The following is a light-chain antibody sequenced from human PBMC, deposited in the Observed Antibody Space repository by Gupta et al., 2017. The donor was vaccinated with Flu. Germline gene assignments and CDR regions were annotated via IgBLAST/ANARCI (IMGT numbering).Light chain of an antibody. J-gene: IGKJ4*01. CDR3: MQGTHWLLT. CDR1: QSLVYSDGNTY. CDR2: KVS. Sequence: DVVMTQSPLSLPVTLGQPASISCRSSQSLVYSDGNTYLNWFQQRPGQSPRRLIYKVSNRDSGVPDRFSGSGSCTDFTLKISRVEAEDVGVYYCMQGTHWLLTFGGGTKVEIK. V-gene: IGKV2-30*01.